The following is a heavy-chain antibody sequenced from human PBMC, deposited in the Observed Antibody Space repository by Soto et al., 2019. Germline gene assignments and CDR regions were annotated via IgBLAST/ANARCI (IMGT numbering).Heavy chain of an antibody. CDR3: AWVGLEVFDVPDSFDY. CDR2: IYYSGST. V-gene: IGHV4-31*03. CDR1: GGSISSGGYY. J-gene: IGHJ4*02. D-gene: IGHD3-3*01. Sequence: QVQLQESGPGLVKPSQTLSLTCTVSGGSISSGGYYWSWIRQHPGKGLEWIGYIYYSGSTYYNPSPQTRVTISADTSKNHFSLKLSSVTAADTAVYDCAWVGLEVFDVPDSFDYWGQGTLVTVSS.